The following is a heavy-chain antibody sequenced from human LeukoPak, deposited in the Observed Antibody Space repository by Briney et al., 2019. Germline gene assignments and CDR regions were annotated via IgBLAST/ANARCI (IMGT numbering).Heavy chain of an antibody. CDR1: GFTFDDYG. V-gene: IGHV3-20*04. J-gene: IGHJ5*02. CDR2: INWNGGST. CDR3: AREALVVVAAMAWFDP. Sequence: GGSLRLSCAASGFTFDDYGIGWGRHAPGRGLEWVSGINWNGGSTGDADSVKGRFPISRDNAKTSLYLQMNSLRAEDTALYYCAREALVVVAAMAWFDPWGQGTLVTVSS. D-gene: IGHD2-15*01.